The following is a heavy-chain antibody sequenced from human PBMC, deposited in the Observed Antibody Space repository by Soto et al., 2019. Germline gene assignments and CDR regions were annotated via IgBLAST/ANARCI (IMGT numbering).Heavy chain of an antibody. CDR3: ARGPRLIRGVISY. D-gene: IGHD3-10*01. Sequence: PSETLSLTCTVSGGSISSSSYYWGWIRQPPGKGLEWIGKIYYSGSTYYNPSLKSRVTISVDTSKNQFSLKLSSVTAADTAVYYCARGPRLIRGVISYWGQGTLVTVSS. CDR2: IYYSGST. V-gene: IGHV4-39*01. J-gene: IGHJ4*02. CDR1: GGSISSSSYY.